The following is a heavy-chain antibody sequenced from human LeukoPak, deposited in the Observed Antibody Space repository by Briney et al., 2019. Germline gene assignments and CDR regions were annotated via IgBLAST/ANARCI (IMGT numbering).Heavy chain of an antibody. CDR3: ANDPKYSGYDFSFDY. CDR1: GFTFSSYA. V-gene: IGHV3-23*01. CDR2: ISGSGGST. D-gene: IGHD5-12*01. Sequence: GGSLRLSCAASGFTFSSYAMGWVRQAPGKGLEWVSAISGSGGSTYYADSVKGRFTISRDNSKNTLYPQMNSLRAEDTAVYYCANDPKYSGYDFSFDYWGQGTLVTVSS. J-gene: IGHJ4*02.